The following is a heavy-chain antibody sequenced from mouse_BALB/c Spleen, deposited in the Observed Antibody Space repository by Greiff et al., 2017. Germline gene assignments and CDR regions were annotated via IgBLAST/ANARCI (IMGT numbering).Heavy chain of an antibody. CDR1: GYTITSSW. CDR2: NHPKSGNT. D-gene: IGHD1-1*01. V-gene: IGHV1S130*01. J-gene: IGHJ2*01. CDR3: ASALDYYGSSYFDY. Sequence: QVQLQQSGSVLVRPGASVKLSCKASGYTITSSWMHWAKQRPGQGLEWIGENHPKSGNTNYNEKFKGKATLTVDTSSSTAYVDLSSLTSEDSAVYYCASALDYYGSSYFDYWGQGTTLTVSS.